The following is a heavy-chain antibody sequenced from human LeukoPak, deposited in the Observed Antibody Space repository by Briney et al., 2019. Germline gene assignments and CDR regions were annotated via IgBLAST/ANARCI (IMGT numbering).Heavy chain of an antibody. V-gene: IGHV3-7*01. CDR2: IKQDGSEK. Sequence: GRSLRLSCAASGFTFSSYWMSWVRQAPGKGLEWVANIKQDGSEKYYVDSVKGRFTISRDNAKNSLYLQMNSLRAEDTAVYYCARDALYYDFWSGYSPYFDYWGQGTLVTVSS. D-gene: IGHD3-3*01. J-gene: IGHJ4*02. CDR1: GFTFSSYW. CDR3: ARDALYYDFWSGYSPYFDY.